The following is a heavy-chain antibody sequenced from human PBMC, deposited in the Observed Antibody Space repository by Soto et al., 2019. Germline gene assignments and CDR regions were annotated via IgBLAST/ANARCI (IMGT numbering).Heavy chain of an antibody. J-gene: IGHJ1*01. CDR3: ARDLPWEDWNYADRYFQH. D-gene: IGHD1-7*01. Sequence: QVQLVESGGGVVQPGRSLRLSCAASGFTFSSYAMHWVRQAPGKGLEWVAVISYDGSNKYYADSVKGRFTISRDNSKNTLYLQMNSLRAEDTAVYYCARDLPWEDWNYADRYFQHWGQGTLVTVSS. V-gene: IGHV3-30-3*01. CDR2: ISYDGSNK. CDR1: GFTFSSYA.